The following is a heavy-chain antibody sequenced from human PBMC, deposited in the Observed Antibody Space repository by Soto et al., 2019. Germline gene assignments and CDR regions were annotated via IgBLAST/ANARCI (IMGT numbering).Heavy chain of an antibody. CDR2: IYYSGST. D-gene: IGHD3-22*01. Sequence: PSETLSLTCTVSGGSVSSGSYYWSWIRQPPGKGLEWIGYIYYSGSTNYNPSLKSRVTISVDTSKNQFSLQLSSVTAADTAVYYCARDFHYYDSSGPERDFKAGLVHDIWGQGTMVTVSS. CDR1: GGSVSSGSYY. CDR3: ARDFHYYDSSGPERDFKAGLVHDI. V-gene: IGHV4-61*01. J-gene: IGHJ3*02.